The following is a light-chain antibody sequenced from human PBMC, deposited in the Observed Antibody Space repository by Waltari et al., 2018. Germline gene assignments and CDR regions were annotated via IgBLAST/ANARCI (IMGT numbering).Light chain of an antibody. CDR1: QGISTY. J-gene: IGKJ5*01. V-gene: IGKV1-9*01. CDR3: HQYHVPPLT. Sequence: DIQLTQSPSFLSASAGDRVTITCRASQGISTYLAWYQQEPGKAPKLLIHEASTLQSGVPSRFSGSGSGTEFTLTISSLQAEDVAVYYCHQYHVPPLTFGQGTRLEIK. CDR2: EAS.